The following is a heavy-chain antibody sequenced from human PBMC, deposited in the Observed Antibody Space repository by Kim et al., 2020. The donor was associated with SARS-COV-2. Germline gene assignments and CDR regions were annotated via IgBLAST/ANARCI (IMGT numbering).Heavy chain of an antibody. CDR2: ISGSGGST. CDR3: AKGTSAAY. CDR1: GLTFGSNA. V-gene: IGHV3-23*01. Sequence: GGSLRLSCAASGLTFGSNAMTWVRQAPGKGLEWVSTISGSGGSTYYADSVKGRFTISRDNSKNTLYLQMDSLRAEDTAAYYCAKGTSAAYWGQGTLVTVSS. J-gene: IGHJ4*02. D-gene: IGHD6-13*01.